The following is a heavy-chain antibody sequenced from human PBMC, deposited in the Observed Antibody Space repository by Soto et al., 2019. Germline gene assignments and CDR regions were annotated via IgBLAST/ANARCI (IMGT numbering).Heavy chain of an antibody. V-gene: IGHV1-24*01. CDR1: GYTLTELS. J-gene: IGHJ4*02. D-gene: IGHD6-19*01. CDR2: FDPEDGET. CDR3: ATVVAVAGVKGEFDY. Sequence: ASVKVSCKVSGYTLTELSMHWVRQAPGKGLEWMGGFDPEDGETIYAQKFQGRVTMTEDTSTDTAYMELSSLRSEDTAVYYCATVVAVAGVKGEFDYWGQGTLVTVSS.